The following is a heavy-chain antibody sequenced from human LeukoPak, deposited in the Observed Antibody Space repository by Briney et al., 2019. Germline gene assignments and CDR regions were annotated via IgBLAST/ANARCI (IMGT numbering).Heavy chain of an antibody. D-gene: IGHD6-19*01. J-gene: IGHJ4*02. Sequence: PGGSLRLSCATSGFTFSNYAMHWVRQAPGKGLEWVSGISWNSGSIGYADSVKGRFTISRDNAKNSLSLQMNSLRTEDTAFYYCAKAPSYSSGWYPDYWGQGTLVTVSS. CDR3: AKAPSYSSGWYPDY. CDR1: GFTFSNYA. V-gene: IGHV3-9*01. CDR2: ISWNSGSI.